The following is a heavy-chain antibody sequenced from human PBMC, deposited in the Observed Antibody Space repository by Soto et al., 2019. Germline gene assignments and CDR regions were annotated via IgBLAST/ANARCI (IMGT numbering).Heavy chain of an antibody. V-gene: IGHV1-3*01. CDR3: ARGWPWLVRDRFDY. Sequence: ASVKVSCKASGYTFTSYAMHWVRQAPGQRLEWMGWINAGNGNTKYSQKFQGRVTITRDTSASTAYMELSSLRSEDTAVYYCARGWPWLVRDRFDYWGQGTLVTVSS. J-gene: IGHJ4*02. CDR2: INAGNGNT. D-gene: IGHD6-19*01. CDR1: GYTFTSYA.